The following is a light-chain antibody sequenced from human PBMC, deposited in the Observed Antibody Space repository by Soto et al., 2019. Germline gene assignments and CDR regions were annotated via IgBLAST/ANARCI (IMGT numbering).Light chain of an antibody. CDR2: AAT. V-gene: IGKV1-12*01. J-gene: IGKJ1*01. CDR3: LQVANFTRT. Sequence: DIQMTQSPSSVSASVGDTVTITCRESQDINSRLAWFPQPRGRPPKYXIQAATMLPSGFPSRFAGSGAGRDCTRTIHTLQPEDASTDYCLQVANFTRTFGQGTKVDIK. CDR1: QDINSR.